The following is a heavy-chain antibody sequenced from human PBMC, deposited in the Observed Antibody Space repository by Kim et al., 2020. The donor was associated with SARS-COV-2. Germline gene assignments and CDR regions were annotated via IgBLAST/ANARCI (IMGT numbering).Heavy chain of an antibody. J-gene: IGHJ3*02. Sequence: GALRLSCAASGFTFNNYAMTWVRQAPGKGLEWVSSITVSGDSTYYADSVKGRFTISRDNSKNTLYLQLNSLRAEDTAIYYCAKMMVRTTYDIWGLGTLV. CDR2: ITVSGDST. D-gene: IGHD3-10*01. CDR3: AKMMVRTTYDI. CDR1: GFTFNNYA. V-gene: IGHV3-23*01.